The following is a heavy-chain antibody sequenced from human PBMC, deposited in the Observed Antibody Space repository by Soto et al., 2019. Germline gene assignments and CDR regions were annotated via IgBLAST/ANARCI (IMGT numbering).Heavy chain of an antibody. V-gene: IGHV4-30-2*01. Sequence: SETLSLTCAVSGGSISTGAHSWSWIRQPPGNGLEWIGYIYHSGSAYYNPSLKSRVTMSVDRSKNQFSLKLSSVTAADTAVYYCARGKWSSPEDYWGQGTLVTVSS. J-gene: IGHJ4*02. CDR2: IYHSGSA. D-gene: IGHD2-8*01. CDR3: ARGKWSSPEDY. CDR1: GGSISTGAHS.